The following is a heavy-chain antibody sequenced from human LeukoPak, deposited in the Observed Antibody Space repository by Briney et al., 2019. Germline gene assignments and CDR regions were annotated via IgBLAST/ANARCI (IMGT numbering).Heavy chain of an antibody. CDR3: ARGPGNSGGYYYYYYYMDV. V-gene: IGHV3-21*01. CDR2: ISSSSSYI. D-gene: IGHD4-23*01. Sequence: TGGSLRLSCAASGFTFSSYSMNWVRQAPGKGLEWVSSISSSSSYIYYADSVKGRFTISRDNAKNSLYLQMNSLRAEDTAVYYCARGPGNSGGYYYYYYYMDVWGKGTTVTVSS. J-gene: IGHJ6*03. CDR1: GFTFSSYS.